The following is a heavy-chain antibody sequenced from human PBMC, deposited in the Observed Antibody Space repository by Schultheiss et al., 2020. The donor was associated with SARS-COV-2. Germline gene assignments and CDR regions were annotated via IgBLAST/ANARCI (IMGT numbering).Heavy chain of an antibody. CDR3: ARERHNWNDHFYYYGMDV. CDR1: GFTFSSYG. J-gene: IGHJ6*02. D-gene: IGHD1-20*01. Sequence: GGSLRLSCAASGFTFSSYGMHWVRQAPGKGLEWVGRARDRGNGYTREYAASVKGRFTISRDDSSLYLQMNSLKTEDTAVYYCARERHNWNDHFYYYGMDVWGQGTAVTVSS. V-gene: IGHV3-72*01. CDR2: ARDRGNGYTR.